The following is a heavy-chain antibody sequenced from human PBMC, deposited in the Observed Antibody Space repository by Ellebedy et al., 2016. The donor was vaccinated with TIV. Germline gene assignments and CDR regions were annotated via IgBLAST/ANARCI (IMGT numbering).Heavy chain of an antibody. CDR2: IKQDGSEK. CDR3: VRLPGYSSGWYYFDY. J-gene: IGHJ4*02. D-gene: IGHD6-19*01. V-gene: IGHV3-7*01. CDR1: GFTFRSYW. Sequence: GGSLRLSXAASGFTFRSYWMSWVRRAPGKGLEWVANIKQDGSEKYYVDSVKGRFTISRDNAKDSLYLQMNSLRGEDTALYYCVRLPGYSSGWYYFDYWGQGTLVTVSS.